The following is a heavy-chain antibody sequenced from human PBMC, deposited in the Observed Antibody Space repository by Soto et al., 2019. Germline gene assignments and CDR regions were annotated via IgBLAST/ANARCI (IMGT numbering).Heavy chain of an antibody. CDR3: ARDGDYVFSVYYYYYYGMDV. CDR2: INAGNGNT. V-gene: IGHV1-3*01. J-gene: IGHJ6*02. D-gene: IGHD4-17*01. Sequence: AASVKVSCKASGYTFTSYAMHWVRQAPGQRLEWMGWINAGNGNTKYSQKFQGRVTITRDTSASTAYMELSSLRSGDTAVYYCARDGDYVFSVYYYYYYGMDVWGQGTTVTVSS. CDR1: GYTFTSYA.